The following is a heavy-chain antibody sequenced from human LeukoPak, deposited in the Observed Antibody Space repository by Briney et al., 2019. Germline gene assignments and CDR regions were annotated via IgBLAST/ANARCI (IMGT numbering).Heavy chain of an antibody. CDR1: GFSFSNYG. D-gene: IGHD3-16*01. V-gene: IGHV3-33*01. J-gene: IGHJ4*02. CDR3: ARSNNGGWGYCDY. Sequence: PGGSLRLSCAASGFSFSNYGMHWVRQAPGKGLEWVAVIWYDGSNKYYADPVKGRFTISRDNSKNTLYVQMSSLRAEDTAVYYCARSNNGGWGYCDYWGQGSLVTVSS. CDR2: IWYDGSNK.